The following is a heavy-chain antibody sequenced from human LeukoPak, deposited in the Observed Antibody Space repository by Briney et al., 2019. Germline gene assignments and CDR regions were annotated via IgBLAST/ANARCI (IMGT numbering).Heavy chain of an antibody. CDR3: VNEKDGAFDY. V-gene: IGHV3-15*07. Sequence: GSLRLSCAASEFTFSSYSMNWVRQAPGKGLEWVALIKRKSDGGTTDDAAPVKGRFIISRDDSKSTLYLQMNSLKTEDTAIYYCVNEKDGAFDYWGQGTLVTVSS. CDR2: IKRKSDGGTT. CDR1: EFTFSSYS. J-gene: IGHJ4*02. D-gene: IGHD1-1*01.